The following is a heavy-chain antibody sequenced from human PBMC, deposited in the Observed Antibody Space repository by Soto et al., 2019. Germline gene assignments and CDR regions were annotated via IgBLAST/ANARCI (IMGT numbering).Heavy chain of an antibody. CDR3: ARDGSSGWSDAFDI. Sequence: EVQLVASGGGLVQPGGSPRLSCAASGFTFSSYWMSWVRQAPGKGLEWVANIKQDGSEKYYVDSVKGRFTISRDNAKNSLYLQMNSLRAEDTAVYYCARDGSSGWSDAFDIWGQGTMVTVSS. V-gene: IGHV3-7*03. J-gene: IGHJ3*02. D-gene: IGHD6-19*01. CDR1: GFTFSSYW. CDR2: IKQDGSEK.